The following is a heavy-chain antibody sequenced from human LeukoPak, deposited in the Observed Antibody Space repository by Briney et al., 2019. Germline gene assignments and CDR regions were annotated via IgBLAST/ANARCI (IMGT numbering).Heavy chain of an antibody. Sequence: PGGSLRLSCAASGFTFSSYSMSWVRQAPGKGLEWVSSISSSSSYIYYADSVKGRFTISRDNAKNSLYLQMNSLRAEATAVYYCARDLGYNWHYLYYFDYWGQGTLVTVSS. CDR1: GFTFSSYS. CDR2: ISSSSSYI. J-gene: IGHJ4*02. V-gene: IGHV3-21*01. D-gene: IGHD1-7*01. CDR3: ARDLGYNWHYLYYFDY.